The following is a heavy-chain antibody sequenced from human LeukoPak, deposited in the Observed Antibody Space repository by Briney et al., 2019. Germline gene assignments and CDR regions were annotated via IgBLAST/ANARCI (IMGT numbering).Heavy chain of an antibody. V-gene: IGHV3-48*03. D-gene: IGHD6-25*01. CDR3: ASQKGRIAAAVDY. CDR2: ISSSGSTK. J-gene: IGHJ4*02. Sequence: GSLRLSCAASGFTFSSYEMNWVRQAPGKGLEWLSYISSSGSTKYYADSVKGRFTISRDNAKNSLYLHMDSLRAEDTALYYCASQKGRIAAAVDYWGQGTLVTVSS. CDR1: GFTFSSYE.